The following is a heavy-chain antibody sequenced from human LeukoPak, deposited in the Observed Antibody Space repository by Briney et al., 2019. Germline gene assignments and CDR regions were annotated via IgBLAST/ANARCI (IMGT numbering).Heavy chain of an antibody. CDR1: GFTVSSNY. CDR3: ARLAGAAYCSGGSCYLDY. Sequence: GGFLRLSCAASGFTVSSNYMSWVRQAPGKGLEWVSVIYSGGSTYYADSVKGRFTISRDNAKNSVFLQMNSLRAEDTAVYYCARLAGAAYCSGGSCYLDYWGQGTLVTVSS. V-gene: IGHV3-66*01. D-gene: IGHD2-15*01. J-gene: IGHJ4*02. CDR2: IYSGGST.